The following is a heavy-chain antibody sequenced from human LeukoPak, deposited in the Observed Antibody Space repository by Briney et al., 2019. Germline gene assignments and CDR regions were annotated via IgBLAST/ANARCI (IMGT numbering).Heavy chain of an antibody. Sequence: GASVKVSCKASGYTFTGYYTHWVRQAPGQGLEWMGRINPNSGGTNYAQKFQGRVTMTRDTSISTAYMELSRLRSDDTAVYYCARTYGSGSYYDYWGQGTLVTVSS. CDR3: ARTYGSGSYYDY. J-gene: IGHJ4*02. D-gene: IGHD3-10*01. V-gene: IGHV1-2*06. CDR2: INPNSGGT. CDR1: GYTFTGYY.